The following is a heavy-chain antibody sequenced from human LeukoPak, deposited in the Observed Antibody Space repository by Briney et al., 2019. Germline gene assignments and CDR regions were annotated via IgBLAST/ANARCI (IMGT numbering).Heavy chain of an antibody. Sequence: SETLSLTCSVSNGAVKSYYWTWIRQPPGQGLEWIGNFLYSGTTTYRASLDSRLIISVDNSKNTVSLRLFSVIAADTAVYYCATLVYSGSRYHFDTWGQGTLVTVSS. CDR2: FLYSGTT. CDR1: NGAVKSYY. V-gene: IGHV4-59*02. J-gene: IGHJ4*02. D-gene: IGHD1-26*01. CDR3: ATLVYSGSRYHFDT.